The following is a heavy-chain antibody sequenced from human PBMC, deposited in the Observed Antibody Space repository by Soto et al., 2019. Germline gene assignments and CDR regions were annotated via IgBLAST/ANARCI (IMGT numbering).Heavy chain of an antibody. CDR1: GFTFSSYA. J-gene: IGHJ6*02. V-gene: IGHV3-30-3*01. Sequence: QVQLVESGGGVVQPGRSLRLSCAASGFTFSSYAMHWVRQAPGKGLEWVAVISYDGSNKYYADSVKGRFTISRDNSKNTLYLQMNSLRAEDTAVYYCARDMYYYGSGSYYNPRLTYYYYYGMDGWGQGTTVTVSS. D-gene: IGHD3-10*01. CDR2: ISYDGSNK. CDR3: ARDMYYYGSGSYYNPRLTYYYYYGMDG.